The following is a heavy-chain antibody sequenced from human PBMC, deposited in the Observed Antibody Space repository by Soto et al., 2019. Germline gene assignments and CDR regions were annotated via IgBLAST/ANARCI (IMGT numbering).Heavy chain of an antibody. J-gene: IGHJ4*02. CDR1: GFTLNTFA. V-gene: IGHV3-23*01. CDR3: AKDAVYKDGLWLMDQ. Sequence: QPGGSLRLSGAVSGFTLNTFAMTWVPQAPGKGLACVSGIGGSGSQLHYADTVKCRFTISKYNSKNILYLQTDRLGVDDTAVYFCAKDAVYKDGLWLMDQWGQGTQVTVSS. D-gene: IGHD2-21*01. CDR2: IGGSGSQL.